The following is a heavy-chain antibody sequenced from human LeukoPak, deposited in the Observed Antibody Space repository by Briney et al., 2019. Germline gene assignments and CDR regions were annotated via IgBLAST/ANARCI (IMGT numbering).Heavy chain of an antibody. CDR3: AKGVRSSSYYFDC. CDR1: GFTFSSSA. Sequence: GGSLRLSCAASGFTFSSSAMSWVRQAPGKGLEWVSGISGSGDGTYYAVSMKGQFTISRDNSKNTVYLQMNSLRAEDTAVYYCAKGVRSSSYYFDCWGQGTLVTVSS. J-gene: IGHJ4*02. V-gene: IGHV3-23*01. CDR2: ISGSGDGT. D-gene: IGHD3-22*01.